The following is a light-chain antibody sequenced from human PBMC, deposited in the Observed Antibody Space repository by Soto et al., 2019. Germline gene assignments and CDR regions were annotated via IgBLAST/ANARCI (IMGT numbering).Light chain of an antibody. CDR2: EVS. J-gene: IGLJ2*01. CDR3: SSYAGSNNLV. CDR1: SSDVGGYNY. Sequence: QSVLTQPPSASGSPGQSFTISCTGTSSDVGGYNYVSWYQQHPGKAPKLMIYEVSKRPSGVPDRFSGSKSGNTASLTVSGLQAEDEADYYCSSYAGSNNLVFCGGTKLTVL. V-gene: IGLV2-8*01.